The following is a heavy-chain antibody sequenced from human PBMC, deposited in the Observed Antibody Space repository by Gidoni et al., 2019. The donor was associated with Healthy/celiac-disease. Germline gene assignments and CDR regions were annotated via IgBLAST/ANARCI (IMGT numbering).Heavy chain of an antibody. J-gene: IGHJ5*02. CDR2: IIPICGTA. CDR1: AGAVGSYA. CDR3: ASLVGYSSSSLWFDP. Sequence: QVQLVQPGAEVKQAGSSVTVSCEASAGAVGSYAFRWGRQAPGRGLVWVGGIIPICGTANYAPTFQGRVTITADASTSTASMELSSLSSADTAVYYCASLVGYSSSSLWFDPWGQGTLVTVSS. V-gene: IGHV1-69*01. D-gene: IGHD6-6*01.